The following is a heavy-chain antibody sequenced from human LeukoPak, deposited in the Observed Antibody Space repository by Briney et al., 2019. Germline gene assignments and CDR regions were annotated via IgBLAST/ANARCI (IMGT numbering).Heavy chain of an antibody. CDR2: ISSNGGST. D-gene: IGHD5-18*01. Sequence: GGSLRLSCAASGFTVSSYAMHWVRQAPGKGLEYVSAISSNGGSTYYADSVKGRFTISRDNSKNTLYLQMSSLRAEDTAVYYCVKGMDIAMVSAFDYWGQGTLVTVSS. V-gene: IGHV3-64D*09. CDR1: GFTVSSYA. CDR3: VKGMDIAMVSAFDY. J-gene: IGHJ4*02.